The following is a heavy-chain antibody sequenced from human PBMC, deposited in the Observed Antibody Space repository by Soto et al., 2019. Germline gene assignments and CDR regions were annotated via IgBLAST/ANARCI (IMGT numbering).Heavy chain of an antibody. D-gene: IGHD3-10*01. J-gene: IGHJ6*03. Sequence: PSETLSLTCTVSGGSISSYYWSWIRQPPGKGLEWIGYIYYSGSTNYNPSLKSRVTISVDTSKNQFSLKLSSVTAADTAVYYCARDRGAPYYYYYMDVWGKGTTVTVSS. CDR1: GGSISSYY. CDR3: ARDRGAPYYYYYMDV. CDR2: IYYSGST. V-gene: IGHV4-59*01.